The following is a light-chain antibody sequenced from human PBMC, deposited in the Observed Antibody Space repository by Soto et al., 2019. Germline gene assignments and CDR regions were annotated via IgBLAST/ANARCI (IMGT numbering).Light chain of an antibody. CDR2: LGS. J-gene: IGKJ3*01. CDR1: QSLLHSNGYNY. Sequence: DIVMTQSPLSLPVTPGEPASISCRSSQSLLHSNGYNYLDWYLQKPGQSPQLLIYLGSNRASGVPDRCSGSGSGTDFTLKISRVEAEDVGVYYCMQSLQTTCTFGPGTKVDIK. CDR3: MQSLQTTCT. V-gene: IGKV2-28*01.